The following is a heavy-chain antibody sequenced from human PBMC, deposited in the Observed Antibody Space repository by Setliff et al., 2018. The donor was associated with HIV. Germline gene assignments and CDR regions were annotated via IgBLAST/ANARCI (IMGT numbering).Heavy chain of an antibody. CDR1: GGSISSSSYY. D-gene: IGHD3-9*01. V-gene: IGHV4-39*01. J-gene: IGHJ4*02. CDR3: ARQAPYYDILTGYYTYYFDY. Sequence: SSETLSLTCTVSGGSISSSSYYWGWIRQPPGKGLEWIGSIYYSGSTYYNPSLKSRVTISVDTSKNQFSLKLSSVTAADAAVYYCARQAPYYDILTGYYTYYFDYWGQGTLVTVSS. CDR2: IYYSGST.